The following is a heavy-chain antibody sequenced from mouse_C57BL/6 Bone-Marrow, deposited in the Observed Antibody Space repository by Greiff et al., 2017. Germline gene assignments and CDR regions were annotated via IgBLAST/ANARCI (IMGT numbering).Heavy chain of an antibody. CDR2: IDPETGGT. CDR3: TRQGLYGSSQYYFDY. CDR1: GYTFTDYE. D-gene: IGHD1-1*01. J-gene: IGHJ2*01. V-gene: IGHV1-15*01. Sequence: QVHVKQSGAELVRPGASVTLSCKASGYTFTDYEMHWVKQTPVHGLEWIGAIDPETGGTAYNQKFKGKAILTADKSSSTAYMELRSLTSEDSAVYYCTRQGLYGSSQYYFDYGGQGTTLTVSS.